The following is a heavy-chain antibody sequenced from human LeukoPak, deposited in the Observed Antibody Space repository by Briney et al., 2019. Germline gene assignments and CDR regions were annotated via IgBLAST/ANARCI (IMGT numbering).Heavy chain of an antibody. D-gene: IGHD1-14*01. J-gene: IGHJ6*02. CDR2: MNPNSGNT. CDR1: GYTFTSYD. Sequence: ASVKVSCKASGYTFTSYDINWVRQATGQGLEWMGWMNPNSGNTGYAQKFQGRVTMTRNTSISTAYMELSSLRSEDTAVYYCARGQPGFPYYYYGMDVRGQGTTVTVSS. V-gene: IGHV1-8*01. CDR3: ARGQPGFPYYYYGMDV.